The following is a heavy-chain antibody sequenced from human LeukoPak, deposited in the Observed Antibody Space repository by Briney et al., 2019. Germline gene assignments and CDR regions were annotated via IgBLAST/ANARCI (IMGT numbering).Heavy chain of an antibody. J-gene: IGHJ4*02. D-gene: IGHD6-19*01. CDR3: ARDEGPSYSSGWYGYYFDY. Sequence: ASVKVSCKASGGTFSSYAISWVRQAPGQGLEWMGRIIPILGIANYAQKFQGRVTITADKSTSTAYMELSSLRSEDTAVYYCARDEGPSYSSGWYGYYFDYWGQGTLVTVSS. CDR1: GGTFSSYA. CDR2: IIPILGIA. V-gene: IGHV1-69*04.